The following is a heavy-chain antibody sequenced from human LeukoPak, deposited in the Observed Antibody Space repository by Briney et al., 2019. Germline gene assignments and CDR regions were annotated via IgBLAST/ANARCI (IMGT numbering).Heavy chain of an antibody. J-gene: IGHJ4*02. CDR3: ARVNWNLGKTFDY. D-gene: IGHD1-7*01. CDR2: MNPNSGNT. Sequence: GAAVTVSFKGSGYTFTNYDINWVGQAAGQGGEWMGWMNPNSGNTGYAQKFQGRVTMTRNTSISTAYMELSSLRSEDTAVYYCARVNWNLGKTFDYWGQGTLVTVSS. CDR1: GYTFTNYD. V-gene: IGHV1-8*01.